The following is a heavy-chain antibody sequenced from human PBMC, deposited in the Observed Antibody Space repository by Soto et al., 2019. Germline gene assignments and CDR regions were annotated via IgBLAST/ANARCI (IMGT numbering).Heavy chain of an antibody. J-gene: IGHJ4*02. CDR3: AGHSSSSKEYYFDY. V-gene: IGHV3-66*04. CDR1: GFTVSSNY. D-gene: IGHD6-6*01. CDR2: IYSGGST. Sequence: EVQLVESGGGLVQPGGSLRLSCAASGFTVSSNYMSWVRQAPGEGLEWVSVIYSGGSTYYADSVKGRFTISRDNSKNTLYLQMNSLRAEDTAVYYCAGHSSSSKEYYFDYWGQGTLVTVSS.